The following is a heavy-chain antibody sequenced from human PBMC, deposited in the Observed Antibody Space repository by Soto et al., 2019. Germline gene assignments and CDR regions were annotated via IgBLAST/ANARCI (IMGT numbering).Heavy chain of an antibody. D-gene: IGHD1-1*01. Sequence: GASVKVSCKASGFTFPSSAVHWVRQARGQRLEWIGWIVVGSGNTNSAQKFQERVTFTRDMSTSTVYMELSSLIFEDTAVYYCAADDMTTFIWGQGTLVTVSS. V-gene: IGHV1-58*01. J-gene: IGHJ4*02. CDR3: AADDMTTFI. CDR1: GFTFPSSA. CDR2: IVVGSGNT.